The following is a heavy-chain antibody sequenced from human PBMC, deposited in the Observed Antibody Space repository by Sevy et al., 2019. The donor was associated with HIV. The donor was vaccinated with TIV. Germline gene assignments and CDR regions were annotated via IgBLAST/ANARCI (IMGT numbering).Heavy chain of an antibody. CDR2: IKRDGSDK. J-gene: IGHJ4*02. V-gene: IGHV3-7*01. CDR3: ARLSTAAADSDY. CDR1: GFTFSTFW. D-gene: IGHD6-13*01. Sequence: GGSLRLSCAASGFTFSTFWMSWVRQAPGKGLEWVANIKRDGSDKYYVDSVKGRFTISRDNAKDSLYLKMNSLRVEDTAVYYCARLSTAAADSDYWGQGTLVTVSS.